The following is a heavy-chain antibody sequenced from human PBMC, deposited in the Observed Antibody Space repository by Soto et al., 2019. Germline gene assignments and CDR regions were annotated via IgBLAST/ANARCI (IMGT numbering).Heavy chain of an antibody. Sequence: GGSLRLSCAASGFTFSSYAMSWVRQAPGKGLEWVSLISGSGDNTYYAGSVKGRFTISRDNSKNTLYLQMNSLRAEDTAVYYCAKARGYNYGPLDDWGQGTLVTVSS. CDR2: ISGSGDNT. CDR3: AKARGYNYGPLDD. D-gene: IGHD5-18*01. V-gene: IGHV3-23*01. CDR1: GFTFSSYA. J-gene: IGHJ4*02.